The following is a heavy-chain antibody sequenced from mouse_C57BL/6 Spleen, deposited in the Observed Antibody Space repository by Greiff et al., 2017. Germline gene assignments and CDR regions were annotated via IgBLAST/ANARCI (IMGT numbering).Heavy chain of an antibody. CDR1: GYAFSSSW. V-gene: IGHV1-82*01. CDR2: IYPGDGNT. D-gene: IGHD2-4*01. Sequence: QVQLQQSGPELVKPGASVKISCKASGYAFSSSWMNWVKQRPGKGLEWIGRIYPGDGNTNYNGKFKGKATLTADKSSSTAYMHLSSLTSEDSAVYFCARSGDYGHYFGYWGQGTTLTVSS. J-gene: IGHJ2*01. CDR3: ARSGDYGHYFGY.